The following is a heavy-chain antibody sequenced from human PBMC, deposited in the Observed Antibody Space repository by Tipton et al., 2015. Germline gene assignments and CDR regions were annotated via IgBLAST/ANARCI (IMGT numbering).Heavy chain of an antibody. V-gene: IGHV3-7*01. CDR1: GFTFSSYW. Sequence: SLRLSCAASGFTFSSYWMSWVRQAPGKGLEWVANIKQDGSEKYYVDSVKGRVTISRDNAKNSLYLQMNSLRGEDTAVYYCASRYCSGGSCYPYWDYWGPGTLVTVSS. D-gene: IGHD2-15*01. J-gene: IGHJ4*02. CDR3: ASRYCSGGSCYPYWDY. CDR2: IKQDGSEK.